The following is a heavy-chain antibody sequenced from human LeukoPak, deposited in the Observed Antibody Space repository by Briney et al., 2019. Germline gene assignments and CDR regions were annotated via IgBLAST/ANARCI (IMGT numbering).Heavy chain of an antibody. CDR1: GDSFDIYV. J-gene: IGHJ6*02. CDR3: ARNCGGGANCYNLFGMDV. CDR2: IIPIFNTA. Sequence: SVKVSCKASGDSFDIYVINWVRQAPGQGLEWMGRIIPIFNTANYAQKFQGRVTITADKSTTTAYMELTNLRSDDTAVYFCARNCGGGANCYNLFGMDVWGQGTTVTVSS. D-gene: IGHD2-21*01. V-gene: IGHV1-69*06.